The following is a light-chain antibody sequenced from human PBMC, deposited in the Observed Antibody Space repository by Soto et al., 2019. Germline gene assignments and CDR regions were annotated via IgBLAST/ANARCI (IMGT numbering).Light chain of an antibody. V-gene: IGKV3-20*01. Sequence: EIALTQSPGTLYLSPGERATLSCGASQSVTNRYLAWYQQKPCQAPSLLIYGASGRATGIPDRFSGSGSRTDFTLIITRLEHEDFAFYDCQQYGSSTWTFCQGTKVDIK. J-gene: IGKJ1*01. CDR2: GAS. CDR1: QSVTNRY. CDR3: QQYGSSTWT.